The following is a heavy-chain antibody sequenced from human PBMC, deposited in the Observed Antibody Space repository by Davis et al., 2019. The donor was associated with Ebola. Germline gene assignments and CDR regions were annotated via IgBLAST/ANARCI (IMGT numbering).Heavy chain of an antibody. CDR3: ARGGGYYYDSSAVGAFDI. CDR2: INPSGGST. Sequence: ASVKVSCKASGYTFTSYYMHWVRQAPGQGLEWMGIINPSGGSTSYAQKFQGRVTMTRDTSTSTVYMELSSLRSEDTAVYYCARGGGYYYDSSAVGAFDIWGQGTMVTVSS. J-gene: IGHJ3*02. CDR1: GYTFTSYY. D-gene: IGHD3-22*01. V-gene: IGHV1-46*01.